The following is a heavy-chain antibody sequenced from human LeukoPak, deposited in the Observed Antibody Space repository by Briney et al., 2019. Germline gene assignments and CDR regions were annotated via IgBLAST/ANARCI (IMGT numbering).Heavy chain of an antibody. CDR2: TYYRSKWYN. Sequence: SQTLSLTCAISGDSVSSNSAAWNWIRQSPSRGLEWLGRTYYRSKWYNDYAVSVKSRITITPDTSKNQFSLQLNSVTPEDTAVYYCAREGARLGYCSGGSCYYGWFDPWGQGTLVTVSS. CDR1: GDSVSSNSAA. V-gene: IGHV6-1*01. CDR3: AREGARLGYCSGGSCYYGWFDP. J-gene: IGHJ5*02. D-gene: IGHD2-15*01.